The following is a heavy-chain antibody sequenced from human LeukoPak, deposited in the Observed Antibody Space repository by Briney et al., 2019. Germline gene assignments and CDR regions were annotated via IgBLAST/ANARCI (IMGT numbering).Heavy chain of an antibody. CDR2: LKGRPDTYAT. D-gene: IGHD2-8*01. CDR3: TRPRYCIDGVCCKDY. V-gene: IGHV3-73*01. Sequence: GGSLRLSCAASGFTFSSYGMHWVRQASGKGLEWLGRLKGRPDTYATTYAASVRGRFTISRDDSKNTAYLQMNSLKIEDTAMYYCTRPRYCIDGVCCKDYWGQGTLVTVSS. J-gene: IGHJ4*02. CDR1: GFTFSSYG.